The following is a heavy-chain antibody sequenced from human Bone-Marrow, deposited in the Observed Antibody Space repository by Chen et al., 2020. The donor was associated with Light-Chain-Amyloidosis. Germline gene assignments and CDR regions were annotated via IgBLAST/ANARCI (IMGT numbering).Heavy chain of an antibody. CDR1: GGSISRSGHY. CDR3: ARSYSAYDPRAAFDF. Sequence: QVQLQESGPGLVKTSQTLSLTCTVSGGSISRSGHYWSWIRQQPGKGLEWMGFIYYSGTTYYNPSLKNRITISLDTSKNQFSLKLSAVTAADTAVYYCARSYSAYDPRAAFDFWGQGTKVTVSS. D-gene: IGHD5-12*01. CDR2: IYYSGTT. J-gene: IGHJ3*01. V-gene: IGHV4-31*03.